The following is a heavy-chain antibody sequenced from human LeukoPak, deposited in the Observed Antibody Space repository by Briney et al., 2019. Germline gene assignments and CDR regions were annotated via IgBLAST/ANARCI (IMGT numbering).Heavy chain of an antibody. V-gene: IGHV4-34*01. J-gene: IGHJ5*02. CDR1: GGSFSGYY. Sequence: SETLSLTCAVYGGSFSGYYWSWIRQPPGKGLEWIGEINHSGSTNYNPSLKSRVTISVDTSKNQFSLKLSSVTAADTAVYYCVRGHNWFDPWGQGTLVTVSS. CDR2: INHSGST. CDR3: VRGHNWFDP.